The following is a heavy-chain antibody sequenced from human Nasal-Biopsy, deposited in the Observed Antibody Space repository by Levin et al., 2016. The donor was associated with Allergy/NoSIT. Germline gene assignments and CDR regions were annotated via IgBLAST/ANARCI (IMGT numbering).Heavy chain of an antibody. Sequence: GESLKISCEASRFTFRTYGMSWVRQAPGKGLEWVSGISGSGSSTYYADSVKGRFTISRDNPKNTLYLQMSSLRAEDTAVYFCVKNSITPVPTRIDYWGQGTLVTVSS. J-gene: IGHJ4*02. CDR2: ISGSGSST. D-gene: IGHD3-3*01. CDR3: VKNSITPVPTRIDY. CDR1: RFTFRTYG. V-gene: IGHV3-23*01.